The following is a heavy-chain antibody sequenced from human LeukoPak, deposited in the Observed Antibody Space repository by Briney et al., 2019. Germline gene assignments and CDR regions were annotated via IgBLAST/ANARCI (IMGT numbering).Heavy chain of an antibody. J-gene: IGHJ4*02. V-gene: IGHV4-34*01. CDR3: ARGYMEGNDY. CDR2: INHSGTT. D-gene: IGHD1-1*01. CDR1: GESFSGYY. Sequence: SETLSLTCAVYGESFSGYYWSWIRQPPGKGLTWIGEINHSGTTNYNPSLKSRVTISLDTSKSQFSLKLSSVTAADTAVYYCARGYMEGNDYWGQGTLVTVSS.